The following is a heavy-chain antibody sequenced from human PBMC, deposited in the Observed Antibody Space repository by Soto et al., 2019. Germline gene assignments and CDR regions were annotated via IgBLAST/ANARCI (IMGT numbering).Heavy chain of an antibody. Sequence: QVQLVQSGAEVKKPGASVKVSCKASGYTFTSYDINWVRQATGQGLEWMGWMNPNSGNTGYAQKFQDRVTMTRNTSISTAYMELSSLRSEDTAVYYCASRSRWWHLYYFDYWGQGTLVTVSS. CDR1: GYTFTSYD. D-gene: IGHD2-8*02. CDR3: ASRSRWWHLYYFDY. CDR2: MNPNSGNT. J-gene: IGHJ4*02. V-gene: IGHV1-8*01.